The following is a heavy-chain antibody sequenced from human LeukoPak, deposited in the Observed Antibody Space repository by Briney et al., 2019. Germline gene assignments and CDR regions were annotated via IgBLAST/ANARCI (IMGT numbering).Heavy chain of an antibody. J-gene: IGHJ4*02. V-gene: IGHV3-7*01. D-gene: IGHD3-10*01. CDR2: IKEDGSER. CDR3: ARDRGVSGMVGD. CDR1: GFIYSSYW. Sequence: GGSLRLSCAAPGFIYSSYWMSWVRQAPGKGLEWVANIKEDGSERNYADSVKGRFTISRDNAKNSLYLQMDSLRAEDTAVYYCARDRGVSGMVGDWGQGTLVTVSS.